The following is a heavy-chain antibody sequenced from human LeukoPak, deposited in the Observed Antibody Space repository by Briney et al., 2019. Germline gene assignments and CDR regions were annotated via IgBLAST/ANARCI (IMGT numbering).Heavy chain of an antibody. D-gene: IGHD3-9*01. J-gene: IGHJ4*02. Sequence: SETLSLTCAVYGGSFSGYYWTWIRQPPWKGLEWIGEITHIGSTNYNPSLKSRVTISVDTSKNQFSLKLTSVTAADTALFYRQKTAYDILTGPSRGIQYDYWGQGTLVTVSS. V-gene: IGHV4-34*01. CDR3: QKTAYDILTGPSRGIQYDY. CDR2: ITHIGST. CDR1: GGSFSGYY.